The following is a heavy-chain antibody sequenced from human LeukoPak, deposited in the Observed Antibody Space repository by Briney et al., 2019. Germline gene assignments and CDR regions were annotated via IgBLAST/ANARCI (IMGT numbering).Heavy chain of an antibody. CDR2: IYYSGST. J-gene: IGHJ5*02. CDR1: GGSTSSTSYY. V-gene: IGHV4-39*01. CDR3: ARGADQWPRTGFDP. D-gene: IGHD5-12*01. Sequence: SETLSLTCTVSGGSTSSTSYYWGWIRQPPGKGLEWIGNIYYSGSTYYNPSLKSRVTISVDTSKNQFSLKVNSVTAADTAVYYCARGADQWPRTGFDPWGQGTLVTVSS.